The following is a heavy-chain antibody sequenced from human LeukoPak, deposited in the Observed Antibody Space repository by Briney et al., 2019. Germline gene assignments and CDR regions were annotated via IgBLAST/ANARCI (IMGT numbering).Heavy chain of an antibody. D-gene: IGHD4-17*01. CDR1: GDSPSSNSAA. Sequence: SQTLSLTCAISGDSPSSNSAAWNWIRESPSRGLEWLVRTYYRSKWYNDYAVSVKSRITINPDTSKNQFSLQLNSVTPEDTAVYYCAREHRYDYGDYRWFDPWGQGTLVTVSS. CDR2: TYYRSKWYN. V-gene: IGHV6-1*01. CDR3: AREHRYDYGDYRWFDP. J-gene: IGHJ5*02.